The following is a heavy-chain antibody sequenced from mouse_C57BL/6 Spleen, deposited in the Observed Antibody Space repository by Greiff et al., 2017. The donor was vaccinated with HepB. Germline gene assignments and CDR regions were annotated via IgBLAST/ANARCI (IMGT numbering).Heavy chain of an antibody. J-gene: IGHJ2*01. Sequence: LVKPGASVKISCKASGYTFTDYYMNWVKQSHGKSLEWIGDINPNNGGTSYNQKFKGKATLTVDKSSSTAYMELRSLTSEDSAVYYCARGYYYGSSYWGQGTTLTVSS. CDR3: ARGYYYGSSY. CDR1: GYTFTDYY. CDR2: INPNNGGT. V-gene: IGHV1-26*01. D-gene: IGHD1-1*01.